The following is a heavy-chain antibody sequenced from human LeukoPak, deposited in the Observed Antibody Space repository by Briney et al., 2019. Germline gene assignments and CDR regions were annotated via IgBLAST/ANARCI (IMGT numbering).Heavy chain of an antibody. CDR1: GYSFTSYW. V-gene: IGHV5-51*01. D-gene: IGHD2-2*01. Sequence: GESLKISCKGSGYSFTSYWIGWVRQMPGKGLEWMGIIYPGDSDTRYSPSFQGQVTISADKSISTAYLQWSSLKASDTAMYYCARQGGGYCSSTSCYARDYGDYWGQGTLVTVSS. CDR3: ARQGGGYCSSTSCYARDYGDY. J-gene: IGHJ4*02. CDR2: IYPGDSDT.